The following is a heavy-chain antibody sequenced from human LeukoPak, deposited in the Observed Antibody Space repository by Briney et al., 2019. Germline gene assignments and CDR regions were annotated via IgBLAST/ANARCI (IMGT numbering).Heavy chain of an antibody. V-gene: IGHV1-8*03. D-gene: IGHD3-9*01. Sequence: ASVTVSYKASGYTFTDYYMHWVRQAPGQGREGMGWMNPNSGNTGYAQKFQGRVTITRNTSISTAYMELSSLRSEDTAVYYCARRGYDILTGPDDAFDIWGQGTMVTVSS. CDR1: GYTFTDYY. CDR3: ARRGYDILTGPDDAFDI. CDR2: MNPNSGNT. J-gene: IGHJ3*02.